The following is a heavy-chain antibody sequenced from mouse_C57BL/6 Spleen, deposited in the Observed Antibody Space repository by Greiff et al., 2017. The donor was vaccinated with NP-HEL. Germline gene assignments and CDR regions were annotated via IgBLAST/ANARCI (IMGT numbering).Heavy chain of an antibody. CDR3: TTGHYGSSYGY. J-gene: IGHJ2*01. D-gene: IGHD1-1*01. CDR2: IDPENGDT. V-gene: IGHV14-4*01. CDR1: GFNIKDDY. Sequence: EVKLQESGAELVRPGASVKLSCTASGFNIKDDYMHWVKQRPEQGLEWIGWIDPENGDTEYASKFQGKATITADTSSNTAYLQLSSLTSEDTAVYYCTTGHYGSSYGYWGQGTTLTVSS.